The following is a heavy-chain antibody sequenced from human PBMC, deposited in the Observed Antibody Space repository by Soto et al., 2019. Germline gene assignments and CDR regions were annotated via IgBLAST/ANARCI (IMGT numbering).Heavy chain of an antibody. CDR1: GFTLRRYW. Sequence: GSLRLSCAASGFTLRRYWMHWVRQAPGKGLVWVSRINSDGSITNYADSVKGRFTISRDNAKNTLFLQMNSLRVEDTAVYYCTRDEDTAMVTYSYWGQGTLVTVSS. J-gene: IGHJ4*02. V-gene: IGHV3-74*01. CDR2: INSDGSIT. D-gene: IGHD5-18*01. CDR3: TRDEDTAMVTYSY.